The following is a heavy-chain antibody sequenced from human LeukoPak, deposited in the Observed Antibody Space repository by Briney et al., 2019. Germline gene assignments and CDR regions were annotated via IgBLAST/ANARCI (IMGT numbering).Heavy chain of an antibody. V-gene: IGHV3-21*01. CDR3: ARDLAYCGGDCYSERGY. CDR2: ISSSSSYI. Sequence: PGGSLRLSCAASGFTFSSYSMNWVRQAPGEGLEWVSSISSSSSYIYYADSVKGRFTISRDNAKNSLYLQMNSLRAEDTAVYYCARDLAYCGGDCYSERGYWGQGTLVTVSS. D-gene: IGHD2-21*02. CDR1: GFTFSSYS. J-gene: IGHJ4*02.